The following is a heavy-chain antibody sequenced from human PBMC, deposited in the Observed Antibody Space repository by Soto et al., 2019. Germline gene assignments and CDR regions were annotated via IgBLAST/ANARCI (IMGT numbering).Heavy chain of an antibody. Sequence: GESLKISCKGSGYSFTSYWISWVRQMPGKGLEWMGRIDPSDSYTDYSPSFQGHVTISADKSISTAYLQWSSLKASDTAMYYCATGYCSSTSCYTNYYYGMDVRGQGTTVTVSS. J-gene: IGHJ6*02. CDR2: IDPSDSYT. D-gene: IGHD2-2*02. V-gene: IGHV5-10-1*01. CDR3: ATGYCSSTSCYTNYYYGMDV. CDR1: GYSFTSYW.